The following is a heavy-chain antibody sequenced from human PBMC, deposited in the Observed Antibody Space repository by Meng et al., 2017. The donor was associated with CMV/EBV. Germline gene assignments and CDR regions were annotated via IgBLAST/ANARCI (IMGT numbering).Heavy chain of an antibody. V-gene: IGHV4-4*02. CDR1: SFSSTNW. J-gene: IGHJ4*02. CDR2: IYHSGST. Sequence: SFSSTNWWSWVRQPPGKALQWIGEIYHSGSTNYNPSLTRRVTISVDKSKNQFSRKLSSVTAADTAVYYCAGAAYDFWSGYQPRYFDYWGQGTLVTVSS. D-gene: IGHD3-3*01. CDR3: AGAAYDFWSGYQPRYFDY.